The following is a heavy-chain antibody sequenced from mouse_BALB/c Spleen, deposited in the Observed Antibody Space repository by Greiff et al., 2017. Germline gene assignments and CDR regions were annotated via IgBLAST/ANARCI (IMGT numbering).Heavy chain of an antibody. Sequence: EESGPGLVKPSQSLSLTCSVTGYSITSGYYWNWIRQFPGNKLEWMGYISYDGSNNYNPSLKNRISITRDTSKNQFFLKLNSVTTEDTATYYCARDRGDWGQGTTLTVSS. D-gene: IGHD3-1*01. V-gene: IGHV3-6*02. J-gene: IGHJ2*01. CDR2: ISYDGSN. CDR3: ARDRGD. CDR1: GYSITSGYY.